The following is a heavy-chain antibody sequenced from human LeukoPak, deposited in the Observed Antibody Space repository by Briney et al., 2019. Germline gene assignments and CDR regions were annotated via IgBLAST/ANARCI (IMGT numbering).Heavy chain of an antibody. CDR2: MNPNSGNT. Sequence: ASVKVSCKASGYTFTSYDINWVRQTTGQGLEWMGWMNPNSGNTGYAQKFQGRVTITRNTSIGTAYMELSSLRSEDTAVYYCARVRAMIRGDAFDIWGQGTMVTVSS. CDR3: ARVRAMIRGDAFDI. D-gene: IGHD3-22*01. CDR1: GYTFTSYD. V-gene: IGHV1-8*03. J-gene: IGHJ3*02.